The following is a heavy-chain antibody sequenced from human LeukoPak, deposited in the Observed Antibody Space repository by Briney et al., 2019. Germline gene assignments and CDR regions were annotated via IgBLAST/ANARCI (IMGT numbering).Heavy chain of an antibody. J-gene: IGHJ6*02. CDR1: GFTFSDYY. CDR3: AREPSGPDDYYYGMDV. Sequence: PGRSLRLSCAASGFTFSDYYMSWIRQAPGKGLEWVSYISSSGSTIYYADSVKGRFTISRDNAKNSLYLQMNSLRAEDTAVYYCAREPSGPDDYYYGMDVWGQGTTVTVSS. D-gene: IGHD1-26*01. CDR2: ISSSGSTI. V-gene: IGHV3-11*01.